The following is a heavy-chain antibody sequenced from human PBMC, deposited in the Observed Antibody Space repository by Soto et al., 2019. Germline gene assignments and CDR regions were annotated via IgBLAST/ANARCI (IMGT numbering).Heavy chain of an antibody. J-gene: IGHJ4*02. Sequence: GGSLRLSCAASGFTFSSYAMLWVRQAPGKGLEWVAVISYDGSNKYYADSVKGRFTISRDNSKNTLYLQMNSLRAEDTAVSYCARVRILGIAGAGPCDYWGQGTMFTVSS. V-gene: IGHV3-30-3*01. CDR2: ISYDGSNK. CDR1: GFTFSSYA. CDR3: ARVRILGIAGAGPCDY. D-gene: IGHD6-13*01.